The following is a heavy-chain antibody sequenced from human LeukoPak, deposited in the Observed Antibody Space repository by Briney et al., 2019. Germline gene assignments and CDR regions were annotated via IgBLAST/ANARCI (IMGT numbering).Heavy chain of an antibody. Sequence: ASVKVSCQTSGYTYTGYYIHWVRQAPGQGLEWMGWINPNSGGTNSAQKFQGRVTMTRDTSISTAYMELSRLRSDDTAVYYCASGVTIFGANDYWGQGTLVTVAS. CDR3: ASGVTIFGANDY. CDR1: GYTYTGYY. D-gene: IGHD3-3*01. V-gene: IGHV1-2*02. J-gene: IGHJ4*02. CDR2: INPNSGGT.